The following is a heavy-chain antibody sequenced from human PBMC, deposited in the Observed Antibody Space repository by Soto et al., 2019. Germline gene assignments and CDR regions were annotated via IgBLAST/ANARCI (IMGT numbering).Heavy chain of an antibody. D-gene: IGHD2-21*01. CDR1: GFTFNTYD. J-gene: IGHJ5*02. CDR2: ITTSSAYI. CDR3: VRSGTARLLRHSSFDT. Sequence: EVQLVESGGGLVKPGGSLRLSCAASGFTFNTYDMNWVRQAPGKGLEWVSSITTSSAYIYYADSLKGRITISRDNAKNSLSLQVNSLRAEDTAVYYCVRSGTARLLRHSSFDTWGQGTLVTVSS. V-gene: IGHV3-21*01.